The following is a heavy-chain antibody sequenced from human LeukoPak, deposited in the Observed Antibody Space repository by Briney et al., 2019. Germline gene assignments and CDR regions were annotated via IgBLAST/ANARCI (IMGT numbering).Heavy chain of an antibody. D-gene: IGHD5-18*01. CDR1: GGTFSSYA. CDR2: IIPIFGTA. Sequence: GASVKVSCKASGGTFSSYAISWVRQAPGQGLEWMGGIIPIFGTANYAQKFQGRVTITTDESTSTAYMELSSLRSEDTAVYYCARGVVDTAMADFDYWGQGTLVTVSS. V-gene: IGHV1-69*05. CDR3: ARGVVDTAMADFDY. J-gene: IGHJ4*02.